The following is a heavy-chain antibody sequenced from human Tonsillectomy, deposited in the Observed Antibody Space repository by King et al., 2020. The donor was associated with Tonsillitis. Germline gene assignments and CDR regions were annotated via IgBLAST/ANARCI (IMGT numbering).Heavy chain of an antibody. J-gene: IGHJ5*02. Sequence: EVQLVESGGGLVQPGGSLRLSCAASGFTFSSYAMTWVRQAPGKGLEWVSGISGSGDSTYYADSVKGRFTNSRDNSKNTLYLQMNSLRAEDTAVYYCAKGAAAGPATEVDPWGQGTLVTVSS. D-gene: IGHD6-13*01. CDR1: GFTFSSYA. V-gene: IGHV3-23*04. CDR3: AKGAAAGPATEVDP. CDR2: ISGSGDST.